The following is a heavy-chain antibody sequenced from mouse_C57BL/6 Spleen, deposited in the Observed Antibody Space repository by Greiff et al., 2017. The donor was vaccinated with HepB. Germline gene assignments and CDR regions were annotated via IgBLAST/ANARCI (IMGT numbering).Heavy chain of an antibody. D-gene: IGHD1-1*01. CDR3: ARSGYYGSRYFDV. Sequence: QVQLQQPGAELVRPGSSVKLSCKASGYTFTSYWMDWVKQRPGQGLEWIGNIYPSDSETHYNQKFKDKATLTVYKSSSTAYMQLSSLTSEDSAVYYCARSGYYGSRYFDVWGTGTTVTVSS. V-gene: IGHV1-61*01. J-gene: IGHJ1*03. CDR2: IYPSDSET. CDR1: GYTFTSYW.